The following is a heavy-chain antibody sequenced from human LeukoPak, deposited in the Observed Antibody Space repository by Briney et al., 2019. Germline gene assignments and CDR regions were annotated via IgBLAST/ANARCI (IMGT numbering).Heavy chain of an antibody. J-gene: IGHJ4*02. CDR1: GFTFSSYA. CDR2: ISYDGSNK. D-gene: IGHD3-10*01. Sequence: GGSLRLSCAASGFTFSSYAMHWVRQAPGKGLEWVAVISYDGSNKYYADSVKGRFTISRDNSKNTLYLQMNSLRAEDTAVYYCARVTYGSGTYGAFDYWDQGTLVTVSS. V-gene: IGHV3-30*04. CDR3: ARVTYGSGTYGAFDY.